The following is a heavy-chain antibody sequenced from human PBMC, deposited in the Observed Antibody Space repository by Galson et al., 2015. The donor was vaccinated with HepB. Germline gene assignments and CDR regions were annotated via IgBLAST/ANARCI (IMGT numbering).Heavy chain of an antibody. Sequence: SLRLSCAASGFTFSSYGMHWVRQAPGKGLEWVAVIWYDGSNKYYADSVKGRFTISRDNSKNTLYLQMNSLRAEDTAVYYCARIKRSTGPRAWYFDLWGRGTLVTVSS. CDR3: ARIKRSTGPRAWYFDL. CDR1: GFTFSSYG. D-gene: IGHD2-2*01. CDR2: IWYDGSNK. V-gene: IGHV3-33*01. J-gene: IGHJ2*01.